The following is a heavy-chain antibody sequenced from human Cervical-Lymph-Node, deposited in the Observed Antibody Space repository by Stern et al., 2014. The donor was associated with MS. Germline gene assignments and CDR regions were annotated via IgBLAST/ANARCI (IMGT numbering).Heavy chain of an antibody. Sequence: MQLVQSGGGLAQPGGSLRLSCTASGLTVSSNYMTWVRQAPGKGLEWVSLIYAGSITHYADSVKGRFTISRDNSENILYLQMNSLRVEDTAVYYCTREMAARRFDPWGQGTLVIVSS. D-gene: IGHD6-6*01. CDR3: TREMAARRFDP. J-gene: IGHJ5*02. CDR2: IYAGSIT. CDR1: GLTVSSNY. V-gene: IGHV3-66*01.